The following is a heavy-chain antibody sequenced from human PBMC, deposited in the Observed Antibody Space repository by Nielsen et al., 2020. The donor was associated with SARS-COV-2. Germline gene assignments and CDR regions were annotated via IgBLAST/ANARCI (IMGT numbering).Heavy chain of an antibody. CDR1: GYSFTSYW. CDR2: IYPGDSDT. Sequence: GEALKISCKGSGYSFTSYWIGWVRQLPGKGLEWMGIIYPGDSDTRYSPSFQGQVTISADKSISTAYLQWSSLKASDTAMYYWARHLGYCSSTSCHTEWFDPWGQGTLVTVSS. V-gene: IGHV5-51*01. D-gene: IGHD2-2*02. J-gene: IGHJ5*02. CDR3: ARHLGYCSSTSCHTEWFDP.